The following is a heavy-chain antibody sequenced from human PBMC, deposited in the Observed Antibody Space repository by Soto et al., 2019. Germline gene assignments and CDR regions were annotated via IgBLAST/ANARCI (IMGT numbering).Heavy chain of an antibody. CDR3: SRSLNS. CDR2: INPDGSEK. J-gene: IGHJ4*02. V-gene: IGHV3-7*01. CDR1: GFTFTSFW. Sequence: LRLSCAASGFTFTSFWMDWVRQAPGKGLEWVANINPDGSEKHYVDSVKGRFTISRDNAKNSLYLQMSSLTAEDSALYYCSRSLNSWGQGTRVNVS.